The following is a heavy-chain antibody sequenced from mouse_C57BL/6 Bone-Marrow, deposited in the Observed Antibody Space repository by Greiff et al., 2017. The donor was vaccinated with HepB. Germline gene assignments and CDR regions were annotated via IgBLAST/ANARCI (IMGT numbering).Heavy chain of an antibody. CDR1: GYAFSSSW. Sequence: QVQLKQSGPELVKPGASVKISCKASGYAFSSSWMNWVKQRPGKGLEWIGRIYPGDGDTNYNGKFKGKATLTADKSSSTAYMQLSSLTSEDSAVYFCARFTTVVAKDYWGQGTTLTVSS. V-gene: IGHV1-82*01. CDR3: ARFTTVVAKDY. D-gene: IGHD1-1*01. J-gene: IGHJ2*01. CDR2: IYPGDGDT.